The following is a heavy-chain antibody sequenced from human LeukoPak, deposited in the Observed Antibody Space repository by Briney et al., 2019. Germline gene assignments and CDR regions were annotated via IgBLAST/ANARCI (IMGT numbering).Heavy chain of an antibody. J-gene: IGHJ3*02. Sequence: RGSLRLSCAASGFTFSSYAMHWVRQAPGKGLEWVAVISYDGSNKYYADSVKGRFTISRDNSKNTLYLQMNSLRAGDTAVYYCARVAFGAFDIWGQGTMVTVSS. CDR2: ISYDGSNK. CDR1: GFTFSSYA. V-gene: IGHV3-30-3*01. CDR3: ARVAFGAFDI. D-gene: IGHD3-3*01.